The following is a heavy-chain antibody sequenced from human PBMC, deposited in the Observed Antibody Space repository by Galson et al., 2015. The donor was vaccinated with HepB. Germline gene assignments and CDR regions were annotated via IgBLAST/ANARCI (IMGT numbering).Heavy chain of an antibody. CDR1: GFTFSSYS. J-gene: IGHJ4*02. CDR2: ISSSSSYI. Sequence: SLRLSCAASGFTFSSYSMNWVRQAPGKGLEWVSSISSSSSYIYYADSVKGRFTISRDNAKNSLYLQMNSLRAEDTAVYYCARDPTPEWLRLEYSSGWYVQALDYWGQGTLVTVSS. CDR3: ARDPTPEWLRLEYSSGWYVQALDY. D-gene: IGHD6-19*01. V-gene: IGHV3-21*01.